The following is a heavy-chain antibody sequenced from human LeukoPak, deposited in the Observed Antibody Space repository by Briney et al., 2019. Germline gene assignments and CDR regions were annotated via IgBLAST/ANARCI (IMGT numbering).Heavy chain of an antibody. J-gene: IGHJ4*02. D-gene: IGHD2-2*01. CDR2: INPYSGAT. CDR1: GYTFTGYY. Sequence: ASVKVSCKASGYTFTGYYMHWVRQAPGQGLEWMGWINPYSGATSYVQKFQGRVTMTSDSSISTAYMELNSLRSDDSSVYYCARDGPCSSSSCQNFDYWGQGTLVIVSS. V-gene: IGHV1-2*02. CDR3: ARDGPCSSSSCQNFDY.